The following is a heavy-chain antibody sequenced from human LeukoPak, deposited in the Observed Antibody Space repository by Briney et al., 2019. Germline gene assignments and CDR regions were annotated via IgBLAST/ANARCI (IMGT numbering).Heavy chain of an antibody. CDR3: ARDPGHCRYGYNLCGAY. Sequence: GGSLRLSCAASGFTFSSYSMNWVRQAPGKGLEWVSSISSSSSYIYYADSVKGRFTISRDNAKNSLYLRMNSLRAEDTAVYYCARDPGHCRYGYNLCGAYWGQGTLVTVSS. CDR1: GFTFSSYS. D-gene: IGHD5-24*01. J-gene: IGHJ4*02. CDR2: ISSSSSYI. V-gene: IGHV3-21*01.